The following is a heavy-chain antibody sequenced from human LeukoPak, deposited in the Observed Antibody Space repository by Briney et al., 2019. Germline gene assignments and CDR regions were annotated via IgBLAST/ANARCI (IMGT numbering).Heavy chain of an antibody. Sequence: ASVKVSCKASGYTFTGYYMHWVRQAPGQGLEWMGWINTNSSGTNYAQKLQGRVTMTRDTSISTAYMELSRLRSDDTAVYYCALAAAGNPVDYWGQGTLVTVSS. J-gene: IGHJ4*02. V-gene: IGHV1-2*02. CDR1: GYTFTGYY. D-gene: IGHD6-13*01. CDR3: ALAAAGNPVDY. CDR2: INTNSSGT.